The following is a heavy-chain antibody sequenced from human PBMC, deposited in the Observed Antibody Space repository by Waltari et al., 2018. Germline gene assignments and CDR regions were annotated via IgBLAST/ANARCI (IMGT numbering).Heavy chain of an antibody. D-gene: IGHD2-21*01. Sequence: EVQLVESGGGLVQPGGSLRLSCAALGFTFSDYWMPGVRQAPGKGVEWGVNMKKDGGEKYYVDSVKGRFTVSRDNAKNSLYLQMSSLRAEDTAVYYCARDRGYCGGDCYKNLDSWGQGTLVAVSS. CDR3: ARDRGYCGGDCYKNLDS. V-gene: IGHV3-7*01. CDR2: MKKDGGEK. J-gene: IGHJ4*02. CDR1: GFTFSDYW.